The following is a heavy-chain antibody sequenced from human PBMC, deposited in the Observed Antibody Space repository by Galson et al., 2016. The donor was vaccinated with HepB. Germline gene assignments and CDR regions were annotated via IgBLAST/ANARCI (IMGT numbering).Heavy chain of an antibody. J-gene: IGHJ4*02. CDR3: ASGYYYDSSGYYSDF. D-gene: IGHD3-22*01. V-gene: IGHV3-30-3*02. Sequence: SLRLSCAVSAFTFNNYAMHWVRQAPGKGLEWVAFLSYDGSNKYYSDSVKGRFAISRDNSRNTLSLQMNSLRAEDTAVYYCASGYYYDSSGYYSDFWGQGTLVTVSS. CDR2: LSYDGSNK. CDR1: AFTFNNYA.